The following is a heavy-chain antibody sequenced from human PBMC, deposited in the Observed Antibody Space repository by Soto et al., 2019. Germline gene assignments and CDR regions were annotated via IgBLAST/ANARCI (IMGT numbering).Heavy chain of an antibody. J-gene: IGHJ6*02. CDR2: IRYNGSNK. Sequence: PGGSLRLSCAASGFTFSSYGMHWVRQAPGKGLEWVAVIRYNGSNKYYADSVKGRFTISRDNSKNTLYLQMNSLRAEDTAVYYCARDGYCSSTSCYPSDYYYGMDVWGQGTTVTVSS. V-gene: IGHV3-33*01. CDR3: ARDGYCSSTSCYPSDYYYGMDV. D-gene: IGHD2-2*03. CDR1: GFTFSSYG.